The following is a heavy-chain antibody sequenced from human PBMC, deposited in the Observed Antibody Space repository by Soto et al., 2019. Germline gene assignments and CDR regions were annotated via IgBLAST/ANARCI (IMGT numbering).Heavy chain of an antibody. CDR1: GDSVSTNSAT. D-gene: IGHD3-16*01. CDR2: TDYRSKWEI. J-gene: IGHJ5*01. Sequence: QVQLQQSGPVLVKPSQTLSLTCAISGDSVSTNSATWDWIRQSPSRCLEWLGRTDYRSKWEIDYAVSWRGRITINPDTSNNQLSLQLNSVTPDDTAVYYCARLIGNSWLDSWGQGILVTVSS. V-gene: IGHV6-1*01. CDR3: ARLIGNSWLDS.